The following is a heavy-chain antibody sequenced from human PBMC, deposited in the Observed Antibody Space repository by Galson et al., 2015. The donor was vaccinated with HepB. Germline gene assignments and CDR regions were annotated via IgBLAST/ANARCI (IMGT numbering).Heavy chain of an antibody. CDR1: GFSLNTSGVG. V-gene: IGHV2-5*02. CDR3: AHRRAFAYFVDSSSFYFNF. D-gene: IGHD3-22*01. CDR2: IYSDNDR. J-gene: IGHJ4*02. Sequence: PALVKPTQTLTLTCTFSGFSLNTSGVGVGWIRQPPGKALEWLGLIYSDNDRRYSPSLKTRLTITKDSSKNQVVLTMTNMGPEDTATYFCAHRRAFAYFVDSSSFYFNFWGQGNLVTVSS.